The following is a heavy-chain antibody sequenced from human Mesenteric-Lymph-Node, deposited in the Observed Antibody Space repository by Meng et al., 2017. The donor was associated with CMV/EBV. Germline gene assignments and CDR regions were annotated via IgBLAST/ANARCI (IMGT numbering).Heavy chain of an antibody. CDR2: IYYGGST. CDR1: GGSISSRSYY. D-gene: IGHD3-16*01. Sequence: SETLSLTCTVSGGSISSRSYYWGWIRQPPGKGLEWIGSIYYGGSTYYNPSLKSRVTISVDTSKNQFSLKLSSVTAADTAVYYSARLAGGDSVYYYFGMDVWGQGTTVTVSS. CDR3: ARLAGGDSVYYYFGMDV. V-gene: IGHV4-39*01. J-gene: IGHJ6*02.